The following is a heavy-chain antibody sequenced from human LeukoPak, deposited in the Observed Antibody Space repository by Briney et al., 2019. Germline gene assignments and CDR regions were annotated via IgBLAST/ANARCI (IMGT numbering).Heavy chain of an antibody. CDR1: GYSFTSYW. CDR2: IYPGDFDP. J-gene: IGHJ6*03. Sequence: AGESLKISCKRSGYSFTSYWIGWVRQMPGKGLGWMGIIYPGDFDPSNSPSFQGEVTRSADKSISTAYLQWSSLKASDTAMYYCARQARCYYDSSGYLTYYYYYMDVWGKGTTVTVSS. D-gene: IGHD3-22*01. CDR3: ARQARCYYDSSGYLTYYYYYMDV. V-gene: IGHV5-51*01.